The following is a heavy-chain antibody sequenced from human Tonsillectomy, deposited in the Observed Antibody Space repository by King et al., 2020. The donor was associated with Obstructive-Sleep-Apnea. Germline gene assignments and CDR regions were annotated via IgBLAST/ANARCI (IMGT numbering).Heavy chain of an antibody. D-gene: IGHD7-27*01. CDR1: GGSFSGYY. CDR2: INHSGST. Sequence: QVQLQQWGAGLLKPSETLSLTCAVYGGSFSGYYWSWIRQPPGKGLQWIGEINHSGSTIYNPSLESRVTMSVDTSKSQFSLRLTSVTAADTAVYYCARGTGDWYFDLWGSGTLVTVSS. V-gene: IGHV4-34*01. CDR3: ARGTGDWYFDL. J-gene: IGHJ2*01.